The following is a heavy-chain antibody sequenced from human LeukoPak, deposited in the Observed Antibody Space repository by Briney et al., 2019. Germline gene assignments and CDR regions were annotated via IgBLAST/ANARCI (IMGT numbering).Heavy chain of an antibody. CDR3: ARDQWAGYDY. CDR2: ISSSGSTI. V-gene: IGHV3-48*03. D-gene: IGHD3/OR15-3a*01. Sequence: PGGSLRLSCAASGFTFSSYEMNWVRQAPGKGLEWASYISSSGSTIYYADSVKGRFTISRDNAKNSLYLQMNSLRAEDAAVYYCARDQWAGYDYWGQGTLVTVSS. CDR1: GFTFSSYE. J-gene: IGHJ4*02.